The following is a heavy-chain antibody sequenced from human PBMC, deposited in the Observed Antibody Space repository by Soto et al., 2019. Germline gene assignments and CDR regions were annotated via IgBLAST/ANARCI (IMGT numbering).Heavy chain of an antibody. Sequence: QVQLVQSGAEVKKPGASVKVSCKASGYTFTSYYMHWVRQAPGQGLEWMGIINPSGGSTSYAQKFQGRVTMTRDTSTSTVYMELSSLRFEDTAVYYCALIAVAGLFDYWGQGTLVTVSS. V-gene: IGHV1-46*01. D-gene: IGHD6-19*01. CDR3: ALIAVAGLFDY. CDR2: INPSGGST. J-gene: IGHJ4*02. CDR1: GYTFTSYY.